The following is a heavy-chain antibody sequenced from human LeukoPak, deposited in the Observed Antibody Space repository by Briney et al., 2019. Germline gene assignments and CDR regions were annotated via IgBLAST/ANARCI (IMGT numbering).Heavy chain of an antibody. CDR2: IYRSGST. J-gene: IGHJ6*03. Sequence: SETLSLTCSVSNYSISNSLYWGWLRPPPGKGLEWIGSIYRSGSTFYNPSLKSRVTISLDTSKNQFSLKLSSVTAADTAVYFCARGTYGYYMDVWGTGNPFTVSS. CDR3: ARGTYGYYMDV. CDR1: NYSISNSLY. D-gene: IGHD4-17*01. V-gene: IGHV4-38-2*02.